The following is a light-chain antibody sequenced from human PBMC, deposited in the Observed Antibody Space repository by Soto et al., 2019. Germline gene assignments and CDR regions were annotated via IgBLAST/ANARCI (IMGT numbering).Light chain of an antibody. Sequence: ETVLTQSPGTLSLSPGERATLFCRASQSVSNNYLAWDQQKPGQAPRLLIYGASSRATGIPDRFSGSGSGTDFILTISRLEPEDSAVYFCQQHGTSPPSWTFGQGTTLEIK. CDR1: QSVSNNY. CDR2: GAS. CDR3: QQHGTSPPSWT. J-gene: IGKJ1*01. V-gene: IGKV3-20*01.